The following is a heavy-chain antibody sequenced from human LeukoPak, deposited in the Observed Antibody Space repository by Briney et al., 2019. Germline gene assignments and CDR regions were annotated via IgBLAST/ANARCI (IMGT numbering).Heavy chain of an antibody. CDR1: GGSFSGYY. D-gene: IGHD1-26*01. V-gene: IGHV4-34*01. Sequence: SETLSLTCAVYGGSFSGYYWSWIRQPPGKGLEWIGEINHSGSTNYNPSLKSRVTISVDTSKNQFSLRLSSVTAADTAVYFCARAPLSGTYYTDAFDIWGQGTMVTVSS. J-gene: IGHJ3*02. CDR3: ARAPLSGTYYTDAFDI. CDR2: INHSGST.